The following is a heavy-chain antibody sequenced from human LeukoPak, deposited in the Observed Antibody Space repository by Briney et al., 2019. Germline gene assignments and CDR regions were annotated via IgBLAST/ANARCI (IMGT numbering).Heavy chain of an antibody. D-gene: IGHD3-3*01. Sequence: ASVKVSCKASGYTFTGYYMHWVRQAPGQGLEWMGWINPNSGGTNYAQKFQGRVTMTRDTSISTAYMELSRLRSDDTAVYYCARSHGGITIRNWFDPWGQGTLVTVSS. J-gene: IGHJ5*02. CDR1: GYTFTGYY. V-gene: IGHV1-2*02. CDR2: INPNSGGT. CDR3: ARSHGGITIRNWFDP.